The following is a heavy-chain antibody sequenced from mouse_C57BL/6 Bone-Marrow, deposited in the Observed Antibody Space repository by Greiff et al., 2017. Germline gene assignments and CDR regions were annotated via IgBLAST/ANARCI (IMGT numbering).Heavy chain of an antibody. CDR2: IDPGNGDT. D-gene: IGHD2-4*01. CDR1: GFNIKDDY. V-gene: IGHV14-4*01. CDR3: TTPIYDDDDVNY. Sequence: VQLQESGAELVRPGASVKLSCTASGFNIKDDYMHWVKQRPEQGLEWIGWIDPGNGDTDYASKFQGKATITADKSSNTAYLPLSSLTSEDTAVCYCTTPIYDDDDVNYWGQGTLVTVSA. J-gene: IGHJ3*01.